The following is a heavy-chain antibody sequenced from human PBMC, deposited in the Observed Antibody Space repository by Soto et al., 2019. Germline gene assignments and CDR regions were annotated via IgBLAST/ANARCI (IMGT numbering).Heavy chain of an antibody. CDR2: ISGSGGST. J-gene: IGHJ4*02. CDR3: AKDLELRYFDWLSLFDY. CDR1: GFTFSSYA. D-gene: IGHD3-9*01. Sequence: GGSLRLSCAASGFTFSSYAMSWVRQAPGKGLEWVSAISGSGGSTYYADSVKGRFTISRDNSKNTLYLQMNSLRAEDTAVYYCAKDLELRYFDWLSLFDYWGQGTLVTVS. V-gene: IGHV3-23*01.